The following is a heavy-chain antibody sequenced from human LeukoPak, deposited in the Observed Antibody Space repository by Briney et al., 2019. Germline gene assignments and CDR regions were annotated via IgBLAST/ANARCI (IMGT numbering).Heavy chain of an antibody. Sequence: ASVKVSCKATGYTFTTYDSNWVRQATGQGLEWMGWMTPNSEGYALKFQGRVTITRNTSISTAYMELSSLTSEDTAVYYCARGRRIAAGGYYSMDVWGKGTTVTVSS. J-gene: IGHJ6*03. V-gene: IGHV1-8*03. CDR2: MTPNSE. CDR3: ARGRRIAAGGYYSMDV. CDR1: GYTFTTYD. D-gene: IGHD6-13*01.